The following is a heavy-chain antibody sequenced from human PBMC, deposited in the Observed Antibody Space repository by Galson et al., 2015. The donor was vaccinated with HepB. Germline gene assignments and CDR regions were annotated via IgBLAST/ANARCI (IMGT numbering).Heavy chain of an antibody. CDR1: GVTIPSYS. CDR3: ARNPSSYDYYNMDV. CDR2: ISASSTTI. Sequence: SLRLSCAASGVTIPSYSMNWVRKAPGKGLEWLAYISASSTTIYYAASVKGRFTISRDNAKNFLYLHMNSLRGEDTAVYYCARNPSSYDYYNMDVWGHGTTATVSS. J-gene: IGHJ6*02. V-gene: IGHV3-48*01.